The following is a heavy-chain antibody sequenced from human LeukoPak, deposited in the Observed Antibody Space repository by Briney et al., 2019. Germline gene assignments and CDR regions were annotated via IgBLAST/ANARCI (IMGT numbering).Heavy chain of an antibody. CDR3: ARWFGELSNWFDP. CDR1: GGSFSGYY. D-gene: IGHD3-10*01. J-gene: IGHJ5*02. V-gene: IGHV4-34*01. CDR2: INHSGST. Sequence: SETLSLTCAVYGGSFSGYYWSWIRQPPGKGLEWIGEINHSGSTNYNPSLKSRVTISVDTSKNQFSLKLSSVTAADTAVYYCARWFGELSNWFDPWGQGTLVTVSS.